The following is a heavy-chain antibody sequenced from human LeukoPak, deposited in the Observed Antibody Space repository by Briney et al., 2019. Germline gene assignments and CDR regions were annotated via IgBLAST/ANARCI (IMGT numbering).Heavy chain of an antibody. Sequence: GASVKLSCKASGGTFSSYAISWVRQAPGQGLEWMGGIIPIFGTANYAQKFQGRVTITADESTSTAYMELSSLRSEDTAVYYCARAGGATLTWFDPWGQGILVTVSS. CDR1: GGTFSSYA. CDR3: ARAGGATLTWFDP. D-gene: IGHD1-26*01. V-gene: IGHV1-69*13. CDR2: IIPIFGTA. J-gene: IGHJ5*02.